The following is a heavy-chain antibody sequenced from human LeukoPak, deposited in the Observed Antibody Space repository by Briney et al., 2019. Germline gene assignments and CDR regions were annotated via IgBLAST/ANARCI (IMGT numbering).Heavy chain of an antibody. V-gene: IGHV3-23*05. J-gene: IGHJ3*01. Sequence: GGSLRLSCAASGFTFSYYAMTWVRQAPGKGREWVSTIYNRGISTYYADSVKGRFTFSRDNSKDTLYLQMNSLRVEDTAIYYCAKGGYFSGDGLDFWGQGTMVTVSS. CDR3: AKGGYFSGDGLDF. CDR1: GFTFSYYA. CDR2: IYNRGIST. D-gene: IGHD2-15*01.